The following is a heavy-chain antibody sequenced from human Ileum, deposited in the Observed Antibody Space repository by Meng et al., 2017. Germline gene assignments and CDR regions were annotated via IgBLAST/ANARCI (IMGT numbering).Heavy chain of an antibody. CDR2: IHYSGST. CDR1: GASISSYY. CDR3: ARTARVFDP. V-gene: IGHV4-59*01. Sequence: QVQLQESGPGLAKPSETLSLTCTVSGASISSYYWTWIRQPPGKGLDWIGYIHYSGSTNYNPSLKSRVTISLDTSKSQISLKLTSVTAADTAVYYCARTARVFDPWGQGTLVTVSS. J-gene: IGHJ5*02.